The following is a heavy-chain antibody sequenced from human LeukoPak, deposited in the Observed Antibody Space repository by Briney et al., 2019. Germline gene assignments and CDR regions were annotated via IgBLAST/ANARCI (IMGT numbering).Heavy chain of an antibody. CDR3: ARDGMVRGVLPRRDNWFDP. Sequence: GGSLRLSCAASGFTFSSYSMNWVRQAPGKGLEWVSSISSNSSYIYYADSVKSRFTISGDNDKKSMYLQMTSMRAEDTAVYYCARDGMVRGVLPRRDNWFDPWGEGTLVTVSS. V-gene: IGHV3-21*01. CDR2: ISSNSSYI. D-gene: IGHD3-10*01. CDR1: GFTFSSYS. J-gene: IGHJ5*02.